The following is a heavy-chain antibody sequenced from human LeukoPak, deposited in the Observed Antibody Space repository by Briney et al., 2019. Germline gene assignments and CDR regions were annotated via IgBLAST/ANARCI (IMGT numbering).Heavy chain of an antibody. V-gene: IGHV3-30*18. J-gene: IGHJ4*02. CDR3: AKDFGSTLYQDY. CDR2: ISYDGSNK. Sequence: GGSLRLSCAASGFTFSTYGMHWVRQAPGKGLEWVAVISYDGSNKYYADSVKGRFTISRDNSKNTLYLQMNSLRAEDTAVYYCAKDFGSTLYQDYWGQGTLVTVSP. CDR1: GFTFSTYG. D-gene: IGHD3-16*02.